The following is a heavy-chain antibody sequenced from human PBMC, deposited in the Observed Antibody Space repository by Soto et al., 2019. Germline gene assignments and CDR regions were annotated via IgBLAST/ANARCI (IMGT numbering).Heavy chain of an antibody. Sequence: QGQLVESGGGVVQPGGSLRLSCAASGFIFSAYGIHWVRQAPGKGLAWVAIVWNDGINKYYADSVKGRFTISRDNFKNTVDLQMNSLRVEDTAVYYCARLAYSNFLGGLDSWGQGTLVTASS. J-gene: IGHJ5*01. CDR3: ARLAYSNFLGGLDS. D-gene: IGHD1-26*01. CDR2: VWNDGINK. CDR1: GFIFSAYG. V-gene: IGHV3-33*01.